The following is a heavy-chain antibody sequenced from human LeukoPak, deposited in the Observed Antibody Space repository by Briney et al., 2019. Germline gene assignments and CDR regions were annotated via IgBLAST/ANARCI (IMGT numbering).Heavy chain of an antibody. CDR2: ISGSGGTNT. CDR1: GFTFSSYA. Sequence: GGSLRLSCAASGFTFSSYAMSWVRQAPGKGLEWVSAISGSGGTNTDYTGSVKGRFTISRDNAKNSLYLQMNSLRAEDTAVYYCARMNYVSSGWGAPFDYWGQGTLVTVSS. D-gene: IGHD1-7*01. V-gene: IGHV3-23*01. CDR3: ARMNYVSSGWGAPFDY. J-gene: IGHJ4*02.